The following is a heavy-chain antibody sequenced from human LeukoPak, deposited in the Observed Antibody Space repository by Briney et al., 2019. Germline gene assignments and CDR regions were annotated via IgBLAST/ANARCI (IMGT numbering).Heavy chain of an antibody. J-gene: IGHJ4*02. CDR2: ISGSGGST. CDR1: GFTFSSYA. D-gene: IGHD6-19*01. V-gene: IGHV3-23*01. Sequence: GGSLRLSCAASGFTFSSYAMSWVRQAPGKGLEWVSAISGSGGSTYYADSVKGRFTISRDNSKNTLYLQMNSLRAEDTAVYYCAPRVGQWLVEGFDYWGQGTLVTVSS. CDR3: APRVGQWLVEGFDY.